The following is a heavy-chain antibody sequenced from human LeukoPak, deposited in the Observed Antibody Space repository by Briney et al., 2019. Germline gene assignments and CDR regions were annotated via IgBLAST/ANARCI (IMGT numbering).Heavy chain of an antibody. D-gene: IGHD1-26*01. V-gene: IGHV1-46*01. Sequence: ASVKVSCKASAYTFTRYYIHWVRQAPGQGLEWMGLINPTSGGSTRYAQNFQGRVTMTRDTSTSTVYMELSSLRSEDTAVYYCARELGGSYYDYWGQGTLVTVSS. CDR1: AYTFTRYY. CDR2: INPTSGGST. CDR3: ARELGGSYYDY. J-gene: IGHJ4*02.